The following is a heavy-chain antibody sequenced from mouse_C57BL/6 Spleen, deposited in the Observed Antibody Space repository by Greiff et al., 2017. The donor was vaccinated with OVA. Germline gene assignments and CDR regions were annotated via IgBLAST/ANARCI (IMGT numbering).Heavy chain of an antibody. CDR3: ARGGYYGSSPLDY. V-gene: IGHV1-64*01. CDR1: GYTFTSYW. CDR2: IHPNSGST. Sequence: VQLQQPGAEPVKPGASVKLSCKASGYTFTSYWMHWVKQRPGQGLEWIGMIHPNSGSTNYNEKFKSKATLTVDKSSSTAYMQLSSLTSEDSAVYYCARGGYYGSSPLDYWGQGTTLTVSS. J-gene: IGHJ2*01. D-gene: IGHD1-1*01.